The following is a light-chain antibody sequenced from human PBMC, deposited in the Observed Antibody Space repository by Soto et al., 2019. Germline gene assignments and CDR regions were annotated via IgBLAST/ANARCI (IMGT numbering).Light chain of an antibody. Sequence: IVFTQSPGTLSLSPGERATLSCRASQSVSSTFLAWYQQKPVQARRLLIYGVSKRATGIPDRFSGSGSGTDFTLPISRLEPEDFAAYVGGQFVSAPPRTFGQGTKVDNK. CDR2: GVS. CDR1: QSVSSTF. V-gene: IGKV3-20*01. CDR3: GQFVSAPPRT. J-gene: IGKJ1*01.